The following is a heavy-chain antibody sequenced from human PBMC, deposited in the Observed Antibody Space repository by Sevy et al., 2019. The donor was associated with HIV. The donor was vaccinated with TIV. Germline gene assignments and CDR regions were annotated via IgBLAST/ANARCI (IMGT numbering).Heavy chain of an antibody. CDR3: ARGPEWELTSFLSH. J-gene: IGHJ4*02. CDR1: GFTFRTYA. Sequence: GESLKISCAASGFTFRTYAFHWVRQAPGRGLEWIGLISSNGDNTFYANSVRGRFTISRDNSMNTPYLQMTSLTPDDTAVYYCARGPEWELTSFLSHWGQGTLVTVSS. D-gene: IGHD1-26*01. CDR2: ISSNGDNT. V-gene: IGHV3-30-3*01.